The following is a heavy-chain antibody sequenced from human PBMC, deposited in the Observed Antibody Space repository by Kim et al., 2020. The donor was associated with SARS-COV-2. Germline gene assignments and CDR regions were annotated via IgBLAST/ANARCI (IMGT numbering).Heavy chain of an antibody. D-gene: IGHD2-8*01. V-gene: IGHV1-8*01. CDR1: GYTFTSYD. J-gene: IGHJ4*02. CDR3: ARGRMELVLMVYAADLLDY. Sequence: ASVKVSCKASGYTFTSYDINWVRQATGQGLEWMGWMNPNSGNTGYAQKFQGRVTMTRNTSISTAYMELSSLRSEDTAVYYCARGRMELVLMVYAADLLDYWGQGTLVTVSS. CDR2: MNPNSGNT.